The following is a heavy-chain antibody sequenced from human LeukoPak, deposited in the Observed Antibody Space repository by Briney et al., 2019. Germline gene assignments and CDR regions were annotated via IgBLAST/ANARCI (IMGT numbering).Heavy chain of an antibody. J-gene: IGHJ3*02. D-gene: IGHD2-2*01. Sequence: PVKVSCKSSEYIFTYRYFHWVRQAPGQALEWMGSIKPSDGKTNYAQKFQERVTITGDRSASTAYMEMSSLRSDDTAMYYCARDLGDIVVVPAAMTLAFDIWGQGTMVTVSS. CDR1: EYIFTYRY. CDR3: ARDLGDIVVVPAAMTLAFDI. V-gene: IGHV1-45*02. CDR2: IKPSDGKT.